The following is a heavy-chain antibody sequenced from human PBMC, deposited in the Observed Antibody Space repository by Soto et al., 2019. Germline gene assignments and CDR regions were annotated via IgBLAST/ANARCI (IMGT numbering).Heavy chain of an antibody. CDR2: IYYDETT. V-gene: IGHV4-30-4*01. J-gene: IGHJ3*01. CDR3: ARGDAYYFGGAFDV. Sequence: VQLQESGPRLVKPSQTLSLTCMVSGDPISGGAYYWSWIRQPPGKGLEWIGYIYYDETTYYNPSLKSRVAISIDMSNNHISLNVTSVTAADTAVYYWARGDAYYFGGAFDVWGQGTPLTVSS. D-gene: IGHD3-9*01. CDR1: GDPISGGAYY.